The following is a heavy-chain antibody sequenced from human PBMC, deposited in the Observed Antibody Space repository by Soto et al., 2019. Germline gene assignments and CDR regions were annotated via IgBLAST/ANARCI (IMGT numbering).Heavy chain of an antibody. CDR3: AHTQYSSSWYWRGNWFDP. CDR2: IYWNDDK. CDR1: GFSLSTSGVG. Sequence: SGPTLVNPTQTLTLTCTFSGFSLSTSGVGVGWIRQPPGKALGWLALIYWNDDKRYSPSLKSRLTITKDTSKNQVVLTMTNMDSVDTATYYCAHTQYSSSWYWRGNWFDPWGQGTLVTVSS. J-gene: IGHJ5*02. V-gene: IGHV2-5*01. D-gene: IGHD6-13*01.